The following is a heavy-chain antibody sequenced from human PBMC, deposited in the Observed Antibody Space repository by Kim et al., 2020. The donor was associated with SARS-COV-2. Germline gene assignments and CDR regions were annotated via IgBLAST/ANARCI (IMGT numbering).Heavy chain of an antibody. Sequence: KFQGRVTITRETSASTAYMELSSLRSEDTAVYYCASRGGLWFGESPLFDYWGQGTLVTVSS. V-gene: IGHV1-3*01. D-gene: IGHD3-10*01. CDR3: ASRGGLWFGESPLFDY. J-gene: IGHJ4*02.